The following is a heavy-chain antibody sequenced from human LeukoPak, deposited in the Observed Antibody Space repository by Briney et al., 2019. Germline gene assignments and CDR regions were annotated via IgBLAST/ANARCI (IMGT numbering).Heavy chain of an antibody. J-gene: IGHJ4*02. CDR1: GFTFSSHW. CDR3: ARGLISASGSYAY. D-gene: IGHD1-26*01. V-gene: IGHV3-74*01. Sequence: GGSLRLSCAASGFTFSSHWMHWVRQAPGKGLVWVSHVNGDGSRTNYADSVKGRFTISRDNAKNSLYLQMNSLRAEDTAVYYCARGLISASGSYAYWGQGTPVTVSS. CDR2: VNGDGSRT.